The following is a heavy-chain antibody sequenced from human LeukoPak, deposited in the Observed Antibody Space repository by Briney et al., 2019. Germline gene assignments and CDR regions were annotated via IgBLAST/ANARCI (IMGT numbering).Heavy chain of an antibody. V-gene: IGHV3-30*18. CDR3: AKQHRATYYYDSSGYYYFDGMDV. J-gene: IGHJ6*02. CDR2: ISYDGSNK. Sequence: SCKASGYSFTGYYMHWVRQAPGKGLEWVAVISYDGSNKYYADSVKGRFTISRDNSKNTLYLQMNSLRAEDTAVYYCAKQHRATYYYDSSGYYYFDGMDVWGQGTTVTVSS. D-gene: IGHD3-22*01. CDR1: GYSFTGYY.